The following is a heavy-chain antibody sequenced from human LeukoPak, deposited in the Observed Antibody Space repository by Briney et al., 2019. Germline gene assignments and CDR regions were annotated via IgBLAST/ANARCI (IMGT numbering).Heavy chain of an antibody. D-gene: IGHD4-17*01. CDR2: IYHSGST. CDR3: ARANYGDYHDAFDI. CDR1: RGSISSNGYY. Sequence: SETLSLTCSVSRGSISSNGYYWGWIRQPPGKGLEWIGYIYHSGSTYYNPSLKSRVTISVDRSKNQFSLKLSSVTAADTAVYYCARANYGDYHDAFDIWGQGTMVTVSS. J-gene: IGHJ3*02. V-gene: IGHV4-30-2*01.